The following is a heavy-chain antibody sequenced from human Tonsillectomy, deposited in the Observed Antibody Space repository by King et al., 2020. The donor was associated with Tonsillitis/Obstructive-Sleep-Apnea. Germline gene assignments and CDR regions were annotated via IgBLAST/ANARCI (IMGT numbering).Heavy chain of an antibody. CDR2: ISSSGSTI. D-gene: IGHD3-3*01. V-gene: IGHV3-48*03. CDR3: ASSGTDYDFWSGLRGEYYYYGMDV. Sequence: VQLVESGGGLVQPGGSLRLSCAASGFTFSSYEMNWVRQAPGKGLEWVSYISSSGSTIYYADSVKGRFTISRDNAKNSLYLQMNSLRAEDTAVYYCASSGTDYDFWSGLRGEYYYYGMDVWGQGTTVTVSS. J-gene: IGHJ6*02. CDR1: GFTFSSYE.